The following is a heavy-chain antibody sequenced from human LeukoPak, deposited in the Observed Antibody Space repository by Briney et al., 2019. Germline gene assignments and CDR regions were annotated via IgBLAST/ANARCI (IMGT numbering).Heavy chain of an antibody. Sequence: SETLSLTCAVSGGSISSSNWWSWVRQPPGKGLEWIGEIYHSGSTNYNPSLKSRVTMSVDTSKNQFSLKLSSVTAADTVVYYCARARGGSGRSYDAFDIWGQGTMVTVSS. CDR3: ARARGGSGRSYDAFDI. V-gene: IGHV4-4*02. D-gene: IGHD6-19*01. CDR1: GGSISSSNW. CDR2: IYHSGST. J-gene: IGHJ3*02.